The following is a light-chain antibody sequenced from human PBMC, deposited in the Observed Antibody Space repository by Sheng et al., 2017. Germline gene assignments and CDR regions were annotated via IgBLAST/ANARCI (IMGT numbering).Light chain of an antibody. V-gene: IGLV2-18*02. J-gene: IGLJ2*01. CDR1: SSDVGGYNR. CDR3: SSYRSDNTLV. Sequence: QSALTQPPSVSGSPGLSVTISCTGTSSDVGGYNRVSWYQQSPGTAPKLMIYEVNIRPSGVPGRFSGSKSGNTAALTISGLQAEDEADYYCSSYRSDNTLVFGRGTTVTVL. CDR2: EVN.